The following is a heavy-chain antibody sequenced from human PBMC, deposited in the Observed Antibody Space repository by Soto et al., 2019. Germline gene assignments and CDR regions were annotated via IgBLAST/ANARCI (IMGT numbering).Heavy chain of an antibody. J-gene: IGHJ4*02. CDR1: GASISSGGYY. Sequence: SETLSLTCTVSGASISSGGYYWSWILQHPGKGLEWIGYIYYSGSTYYNPSLKSRVTISADTSKKQFSLKLSSVTAADTAVYYCATQVLWGQGTLVTVSS. CDR3: ATQVL. V-gene: IGHV4-31*03. CDR2: IYYSGST.